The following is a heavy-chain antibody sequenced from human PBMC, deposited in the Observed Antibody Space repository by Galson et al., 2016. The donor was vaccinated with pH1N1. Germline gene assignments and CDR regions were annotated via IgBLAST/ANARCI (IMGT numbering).Heavy chain of an antibody. Sequence: TLSLTCTVSGDSISSDTHYWDWIRQPPGKGLEWIGSVYHGGGTYFNPSLRSRVTISLDTSKNHFSLNLRSVTATDTAVYYCASTNAVSGPLYMAVWGTGTTVTVSS. J-gene: IGHJ6*03. CDR2: VYHGGGT. D-gene: IGHD6-19*01. CDR1: GDSISSDTHY. CDR3: ASTNAVSGPLYMAV. V-gene: IGHV4-39*02.